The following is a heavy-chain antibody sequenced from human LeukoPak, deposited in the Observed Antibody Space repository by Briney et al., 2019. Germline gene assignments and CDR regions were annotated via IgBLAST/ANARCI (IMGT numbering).Heavy chain of an antibody. CDR2: IWYDGSNK. CDR3: ARDNGHCTNGVSNMAPLDP. CDR1: GFTFSSYG. J-gene: IGHJ5*02. D-gene: IGHD2-8*01. V-gene: IGHV3-33*01. Sequence: PGGSLRLSCAASGFTFSSYGMHWVRQAPGKGLEWVAVIWYDGSNKYYADSVKGRFTISRDNSKNTLYLQMNSLRAEDTAVYYCARDNGHCTNGVSNMAPLDPWGQGTLVTVSS.